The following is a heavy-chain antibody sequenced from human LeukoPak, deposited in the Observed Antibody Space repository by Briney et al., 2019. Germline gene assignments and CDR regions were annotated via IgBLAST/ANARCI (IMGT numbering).Heavy chain of an antibody. J-gene: IGHJ6*03. CDR1: GFTFSYFA. CDR2: ISGSGDST. V-gene: IGHV3-23*01. Sequence: TGGSLRLSCAASGFTFSYFAMSWVRQAPGKGLEWVSRISGSGDSTNYADSVKGRFTISRDNSKNTLYLQMNSLRAEDTAVYYCAKEYYYDSSGPHPPPVYMDVWGKGTTVTVSS. CDR3: AKEYYYDSSGPHPPPVYMDV. D-gene: IGHD3-22*01.